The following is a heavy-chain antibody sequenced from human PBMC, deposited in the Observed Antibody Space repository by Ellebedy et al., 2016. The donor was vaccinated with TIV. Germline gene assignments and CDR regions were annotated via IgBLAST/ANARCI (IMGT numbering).Heavy chain of an antibody. CDR3: ARGNYYDINAYPWFDP. V-gene: IGHV1-8*01. CDR1: GYTFNSYE. J-gene: IGHJ5*02. D-gene: IGHD3-22*01. CDR2: VNPNSGKT. Sequence: AASVKVSCKASGYTFNSYEIYWVRHAPGQGLECVGWVNPNSGKTDFAQNFQGRVTLTTNTSITTAYMELSSLTSEDTAVYYCARGNYYDINAYPWFDPWGQGTLVTVSS.